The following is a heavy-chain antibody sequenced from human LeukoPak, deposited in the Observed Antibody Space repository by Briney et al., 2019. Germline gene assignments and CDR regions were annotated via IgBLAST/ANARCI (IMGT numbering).Heavy chain of an antibody. CDR1: GFTFSTYA. CDR3: AGTLYSGYGLGSLGAFDI. V-gene: IGHV3-30*14. D-gene: IGHD5-12*01. CDR2: ISYDGSNK. Sequence: PGRSLRLSCAASGFTFSTYAMHWVRQAPGKGLEWVAVISYDGSNKYYADSVKGRFTISRDNSKNTLYLQMNSLRVEDTAVYYCAGTLYSGYGLGSLGAFDIWGQGTMVTVSS. J-gene: IGHJ3*02.